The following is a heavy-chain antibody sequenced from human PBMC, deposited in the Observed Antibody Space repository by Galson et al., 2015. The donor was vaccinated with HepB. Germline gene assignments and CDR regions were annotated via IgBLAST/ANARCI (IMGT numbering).Heavy chain of an antibody. V-gene: IGHV3-7*03. CDR1: GFTFSSYW. Sequence: SLRLSCAASGFTFSSYWMSWVRQAPGKGLEWVASIKQDGSEKYYVDSVKGRFTISRDNAKNSLYLQMNSLRAEDTAVYYCARDRDHGDYSDYWGQGTLVTVSS. J-gene: IGHJ4*02. CDR2: IKQDGSEK. CDR3: ARDRDHGDYSDY. D-gene: IGHD4-17*01.